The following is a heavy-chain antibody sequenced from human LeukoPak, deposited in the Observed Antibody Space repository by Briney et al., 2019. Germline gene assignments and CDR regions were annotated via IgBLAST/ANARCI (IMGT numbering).Heavy chain of an antibody. V-gene: IGHV3-53*01. CDR3: AAAHGSATRFDY. CDR2: IYSGGST. D-gene: IGHD3-10*01. Sequence: GGSLSLSCAASGFTVSSNYISWVRQAPGKGLEWVSVIYSGGSTYYADSVKGRFTISRDNSKNTLYLQMDGLRAEDTAVYYCAAAHGSATRFDYWGQGTLVTVSS. CDR1: GFTVSSNY. J-gene: IGHJ4*02.